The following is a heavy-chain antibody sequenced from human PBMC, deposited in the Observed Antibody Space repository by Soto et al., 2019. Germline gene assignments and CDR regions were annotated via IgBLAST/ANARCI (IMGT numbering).Heavy chain of an antibody. V-gene: IGHV3-33*01. CDR3: ARVYSSPRTGFDY. CDR1: GFTFSSYG. J-gene: IGHJ4*02. D-gene: IGHD6-13*01. CDR2: ICYDGSNK. Sequence: GGSLRLSCAASGFTFSSYGMHWVRQAPGKGLEWVAVICYDGSNKYYADSVKGRFTISRDNSKNTLYLQMNSLRAEDTAVYYCARVYSSPRTGFDYWGQGTLVTVSS.